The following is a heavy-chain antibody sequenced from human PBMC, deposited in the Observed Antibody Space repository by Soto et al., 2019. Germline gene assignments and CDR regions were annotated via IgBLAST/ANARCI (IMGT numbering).Heavy chain of an antibody. D-gene: IGHD3-16*02. CDR2: INPNSGGT. Sequence: GASVKVSCKDSGYTFTGYYMHWVRQAPGQGLEWMGWINPNSGGTNYAQKFQGSVTMTRDTSISTAYMELSRLRSDDTAVYYCARDLTFGGVVGFCFDPWGQGALVTVSS. V-gene: IGHV1-2*02. J-gene: IGHJ5*02. CDR3: ARDLTFGGVVGFCFDP. CDR1: GYTFTGYY.